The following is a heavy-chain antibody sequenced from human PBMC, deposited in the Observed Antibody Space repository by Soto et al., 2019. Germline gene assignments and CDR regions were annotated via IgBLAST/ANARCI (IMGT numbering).Heavy chain of an antibody. Sequence: QVKLVQSGAEVKKPGSSVKVSCKASGGTFSSYAISWVRQAPGQGLEWMGGIIPIFGTADYAQKFQGRVTITADDFTSTAYMELSSLRSEDTAAYYCARHLGGNHYYYGMDVWGQGTTVTVSS. D-gene: IGHD3-16*01. CDR1: GGTFSSYA. J-gene: IGHJ6*02. CDR2: IIPIFGTA. V-gene: IGHV1-69*12. CDR3: ARHLGGNHYYYGMDV.